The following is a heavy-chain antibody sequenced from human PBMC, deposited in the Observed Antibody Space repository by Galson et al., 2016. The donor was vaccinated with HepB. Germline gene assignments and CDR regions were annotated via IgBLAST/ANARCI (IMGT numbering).Heavy chain of an antibody. Sequence: SLRLSCAASGFTFSSYSMNWVRQAPGKGLEWVSSIISSSTYIHYADSVKGRFTISRDNAKNSLYLQMKSLRAEDTAVYYCARELLGYCTSTTCSLTGGMAVWGQGNPGHRLV. CDR2: IISSSTYI. J-gene: IGHJ6*02. D-gene: IGHD2-2*01. V-gene: IGHV3-21*01. CDR3: ARELLGYCTSTTCSLTGGMAV. CDR1: GFTFSSYS.